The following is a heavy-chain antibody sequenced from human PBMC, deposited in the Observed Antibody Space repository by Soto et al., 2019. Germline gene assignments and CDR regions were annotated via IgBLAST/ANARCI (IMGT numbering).Heavy chain of an antibody. CDR3: AKRGDKGYYFDY. CDR2: ISGSGGDT. CDR1: GFIFSDYG. D-gene: IGHD2-21*02. V-gene: IGHV3-23*01. Sequence: EVQLLESGGGLVQPGESLRLACAASGFIFSDYGMSWVRQAPGKGLEWVSAISGSGGDTYYADSVKGRFTISRDNSKNTLFLQIISLRAEDTAVYYCAKRGDKGYYFDYWGQGTLVTVSS. J-gene: IGHJ4*02.